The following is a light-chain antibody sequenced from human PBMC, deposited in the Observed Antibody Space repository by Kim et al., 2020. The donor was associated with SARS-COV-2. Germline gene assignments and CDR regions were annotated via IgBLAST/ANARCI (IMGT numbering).Light chain of an antibody. CDR1: GLGHKD. Sequence: VSPGQTASITCSGDGLGHKDVYWYHQRPGQSPVLVMYQDSKRPSGIPERFSGSNSGNTATLTISGSQVTDEGDYYCQAWDSHNVVFGGGTQLTVL. CDR3: QAWDSHNVV. V-gene: IGLV3-1*01. J-gene: IGLJ2*01. CDR2: QDS.